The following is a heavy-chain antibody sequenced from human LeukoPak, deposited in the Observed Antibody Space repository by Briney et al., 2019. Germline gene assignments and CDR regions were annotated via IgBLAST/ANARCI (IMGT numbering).Heavy chain of an antibody. CDR3: ARARVPIAVAGLYYFDY. Sequence: ASVKVSCKASGYTFTAYYIHWLRQAPGQGPEWMGWIKPDSGSSHYAQKFQGRVTMTRDTSSNSAYMDLTRLKSEDTAVYYCARARVPIAVAGLYYFDYWGQGALVTVSS. J-gene: IGHJ4*02. V-gene: IGHV1-2*02. CDR2: IKPDSGSS. CDR1: GYTFTAYY. D-gene: IGHD6-19*01.